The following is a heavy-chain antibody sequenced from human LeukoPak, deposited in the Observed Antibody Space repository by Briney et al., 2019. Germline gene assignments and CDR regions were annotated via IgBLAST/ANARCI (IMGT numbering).Heavy chain of an antibody. J-gene: IGHJ5*02. Sequence: PGGSLRLSCAASGFTFSNCSVHWVRQAPGKGLEWVAVISYDGSNKYYADSVKGRFTISRDNSKNTLYLQMNSLRAEDTAVYYCARGVRGVNNWFDPWGQGTLVTVSS. V-gene: IGHV3-30-3*01. CDR2: ISYDGSNK. CDR3: ARGVRGVNNWFDP. D-gene: IGHD3-10*01. CDR1: GFTFSNCS.